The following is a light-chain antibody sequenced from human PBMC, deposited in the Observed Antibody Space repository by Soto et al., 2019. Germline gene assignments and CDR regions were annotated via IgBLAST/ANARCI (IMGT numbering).Light chain of an antibody. V-gene: IGKV1-5*03. CDR3: QQYKSYST. J-gene: IGKJ1*01. Sequence: DIQMTQAPATLSASVGDSVTITCWASQSITKWLAWYQLKPGKAPKLLIHEASNLHSGDSSRFTASGSGTDFTLTITRLQPEDFATYYCQQYKSYSTFGQGTRVDLK. CDR2: EAS. CDR1: QSITKW.